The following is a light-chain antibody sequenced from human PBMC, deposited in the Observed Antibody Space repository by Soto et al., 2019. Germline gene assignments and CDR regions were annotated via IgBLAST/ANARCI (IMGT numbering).Light chain of an antibody. CDR3: QQYGTSPYT. CDR1: QSVSSSY. J-gene: IGKJ2*01. CDR2: AAS. V-gene: IGKV3-20*01. Sequence: DIVLTQSPGTLSLSPGERATLSCRASQSVSSSYLAWYQQKPGQAPRLLIYAASSRATGIPYRFSGSGSGTDFTLTISRLDTEDFAVYYCQQYGTSPYTFGQGTKLESK.